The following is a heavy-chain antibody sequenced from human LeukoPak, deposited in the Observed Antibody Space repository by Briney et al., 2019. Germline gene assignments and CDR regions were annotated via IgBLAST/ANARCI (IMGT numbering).Heavy chain of an antibody. D-gene: IGHD5-24*01. CDR2: IKQDGSEK. CDR1: GFTYSSYW. J-gene: IGHJ4*02. V-gene: IGHV3-7*01. CDR3: ARVRWLQFDY. Sequence: PGGSLRLSCAASGFTYSSYWLRWVRQAPAKGLEWVANIKQDGSEKYYVDSVKGRFTISRDNAKNSLYLQMNSLRAEDTAVYYCARVRWLQFDYWGQGTLVTVSS.